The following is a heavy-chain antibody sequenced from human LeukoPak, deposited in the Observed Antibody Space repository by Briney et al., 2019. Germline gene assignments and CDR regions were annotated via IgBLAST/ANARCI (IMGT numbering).Heavy chain of an antibody. CDR1: GDSVSSNSAA. V-gene: IGHV6-1*01. CDR2: TYYRSKWYN. D-gene: IGHD3-22*01. J-gene: IGHJ4*02. CDR3: ARESVVVAPQAPFDY. Sequence: SQTLSLTCAISGDSVSSNSAAWNWIRQSPSRGLEWLGRTYYRSKWYNDYAVSVKSRIIINPDTSKNQFSLQLNSVTPEDTAVYYCARESVVVAPQAPFDYWGQGTLVTVSS.